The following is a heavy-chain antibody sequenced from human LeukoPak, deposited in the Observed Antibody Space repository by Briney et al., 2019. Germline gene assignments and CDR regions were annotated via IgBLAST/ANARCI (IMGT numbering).Heavy chain of an antibody. CDR2: IYYSGST. D-gene: IGHD2-15*01. CDR3: ARSGSSGIPTHFQH. J-gene: IGHJ1*01. V-gene: IGHV4-59*08. CDR1: GGSISSYY. Sequence: PSETLSLTCNVSGGSISSYYWSWIRQPPGKGLEWIGHIYYSGSTNYNPSLKSRVTISVDTSKNQFSLKLSSVTAADTAVYYCARSGSSGIPTHFQHWGQGTLVTVSS.